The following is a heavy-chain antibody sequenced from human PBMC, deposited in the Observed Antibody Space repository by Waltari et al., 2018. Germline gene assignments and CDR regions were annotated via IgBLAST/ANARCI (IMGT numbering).Heavy chain of an antibody. CDR1: GFTFSNYW. CDR2: INSDGSRT. Sequence: EVQLVESGGGLIQPGGSLRLSCAASGFTFSNYWMHWVRQAPGKGLVWFSRINSDGSRTSYADSVKGRFTISRDNAKNTLYLQMNSLRAEDTAVYYCTLYKDSSGWPFDYWGQGTLVTVSS. CDR3: TLYKDSSGWPFDY. D-gene: IGHD6-19*01. J-gene: IGHJ4*02. V-gene: IGHV3-74*01.